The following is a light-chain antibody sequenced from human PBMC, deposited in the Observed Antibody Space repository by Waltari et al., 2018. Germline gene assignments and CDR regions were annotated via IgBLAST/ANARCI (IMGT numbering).Light chain of an antibody. CDR2: DAS. V-gene: IGKV3-11*01. Sequence: EIVLTQSPATLSLSPGDRATLSCRASQSINTYLAWYQQKPGQPPRLLIYDASNRATGIPARFSGSGSGTDFTLTISSLEPEDFAVYYCQQRYNWRKAFGQGTKVEIK. CDR1: QSINTY. J-gene: IGKJ1*01. CDR3: QQRYNWRKA.